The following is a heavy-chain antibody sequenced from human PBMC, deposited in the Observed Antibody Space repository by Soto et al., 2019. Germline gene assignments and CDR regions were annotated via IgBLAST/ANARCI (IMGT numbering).Heavy chain of an antibody. V-gene: IGHV1-3*01. CDR3: ARDMGGSGSYYNEVAPDYYGMDV. D-gene: IGHD3-10*01. Sequence: ASVKVSCKASGYTFTSYGMNWVRQAPGQRLEWMGWINAGNGNTKYSQKFQGRVTITRDTSASTAYMELSSLRSEDTAVYYCARDMGGSGSYYNEVAPDYYGMDVWGQGTTVTVSS. CDR1: GYTFTSYG. J-gene: IGHJ6*02. CDR2: INAGNGNT.